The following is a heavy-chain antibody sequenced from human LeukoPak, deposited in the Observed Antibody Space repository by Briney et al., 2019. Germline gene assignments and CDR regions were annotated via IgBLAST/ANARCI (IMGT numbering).Heavy chain of an antibody. CDR2: ISYDGSNK. J-gene: IGHJ4*02. D-gene: IGHD3-10*01. CDR1: GFTFSSYA. Sequence: PGGSLRLSCAASGFTFSSYAMHWVRQAPGKGLEWVAVISYDGSNKYYADSVKGGFTISRDNSKNTLYLQMNSLRAEDTAVYYCARDAGGGYFDYWGQGTLVTVSS. CDR3: ARDAGGGYFDY. V-gene: IGHV3-30-3*01.